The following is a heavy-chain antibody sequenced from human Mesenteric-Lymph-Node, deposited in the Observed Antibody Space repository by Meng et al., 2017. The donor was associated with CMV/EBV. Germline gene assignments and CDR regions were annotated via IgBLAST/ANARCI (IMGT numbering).Heavy chain of an antibody. V-gene: IGHV1-18*01. J-gene: IGHJ4*02. D-gene: IGHD3-3*01. CDR1: GYRFNSEG. Sequence: SGYRFNSEGISWVRQAPGQGLEWMGWISAYNGKTKYSHKFQGRVTMTRDTSTSTLYMELRSLRSDDTAVYYCASTASDDFWSGYYLHYWGQGTLVTVSS. CDR3: ASTASDDFWSGYYLHY. CDR2: ISAYNGKT.